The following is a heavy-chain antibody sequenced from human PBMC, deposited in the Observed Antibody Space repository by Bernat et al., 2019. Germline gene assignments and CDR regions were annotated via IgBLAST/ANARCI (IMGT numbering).Heavy chain of an antibody. CDR3: ARQRYSFGWFGDY. D-gene: IGHD6-19*01. CDR1: GGSISSSIYY. J-gene: IGHJ4*02. Sequence: QLQLQESGPRLVKPSETLSLTCTVSGGSISSSIYYWGWIRQPPGKGLEWIGSIYYSGSTYCNPSLKSRVTLSVDTSKNQFSLRLSSVTATDTAVYYCARQRYSFGWFGDYWGQGTLVTVSS. V-gene: IGHV4-39*01. CDR2: IYYSGST.